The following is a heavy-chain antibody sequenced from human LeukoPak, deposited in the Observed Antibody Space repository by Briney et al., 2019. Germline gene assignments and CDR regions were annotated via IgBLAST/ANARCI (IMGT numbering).Heavy chain of an antibody. CDR1: GCTFSSYA. D-gene: IGHD6-19*01. CDR2: IIPIFGTA. CDR3: ARGAVAVPLAFDY. Sequence: SVKLSCKASGCTFSSYAISWVRQAPGQGLEWMGGIIPIFGTANYAQKFQGRVTITTDESTSTAYMELSSLRSKDTAVYYCARGAVAVPLAFDYWGQGNLVTVSS. V-gene: IGHV1-69*05. J-gene: IGHJ4*02.